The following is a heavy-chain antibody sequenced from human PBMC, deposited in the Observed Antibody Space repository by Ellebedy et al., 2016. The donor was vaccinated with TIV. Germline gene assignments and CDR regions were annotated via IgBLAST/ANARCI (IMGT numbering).Heavy chain of an antibody. CDR1: GFTFSSYA. V-gene: IGHV3-23*01. Sequence: ASGFTFSSYALAWVRQAPGKGLEWVSAISGSGGAPYYADSVKGRFTIARANSKNTLFLQMNSRRAEDTAVCYCAKGLGCSGGDCYSGHAFDIWGQGTMVTVSS. D-gene: IGHD2-15*01. CDR3: AKGLGCSGGDCYSGHAFDI. J-gene: IGHJ3*02. CDR2: ISGSGGAP.